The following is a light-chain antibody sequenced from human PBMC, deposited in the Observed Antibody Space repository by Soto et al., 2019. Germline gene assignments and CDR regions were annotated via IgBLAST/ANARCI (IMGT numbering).Light chain of an antibody. CDR3: QQSRHIPPT. CDR1: QNIGKY. V-gene: IGKV1-39*01. CDR2: GAS. J-gene: IGKJ1*01. Sequence: DIQMTQSPSSLSASLGDRVTITCRASQNIGKYVNWFQQKPGEAPKLLVYGASNTLSAVPSRFSASGSGTDFTLTINSLQLDDPGTYYCQQSRHIPPTFGHGTRVEIK.